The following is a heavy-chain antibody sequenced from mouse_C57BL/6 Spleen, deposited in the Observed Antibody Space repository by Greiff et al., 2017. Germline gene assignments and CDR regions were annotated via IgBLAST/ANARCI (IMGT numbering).Heavy chain of an antibody. J-gene: IGHJ4*01. CDR2: IWSGGST. D-gene: IGHD1-1*01. CDR1: GFSLTSYG. V-gene: IGHV2-2*01. CDR3: ARVRDYGSSFYAMDY. Sequence: VMLVESGPGLVQPSQSLSITCTVSGFSLTSYGVHWVRQSPGKGLEWLGVIWSGGSTDYNAAFISRLSISKDNSKSQVFFKMNSLQADDTAIYYCARVRDYGSSFYAMDYWGQGTSVTVSS.